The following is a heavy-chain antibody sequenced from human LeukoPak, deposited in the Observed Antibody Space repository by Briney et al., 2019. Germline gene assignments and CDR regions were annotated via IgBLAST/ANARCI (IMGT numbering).Heavy chain of an antibody. V-gene: IGHV3-66*02. Sequence: PGGSLRLSCAASGFTVSSNYRSWVRQAPGKGLEWVSVIYSGGSTYYADSVKGRFTISRDNSKNTLYLQMKSLRAEDTAVYYCARVKGQLGPHFDYWGQGSLVTVSS. J-gene: IGHJ4*02. CDR3: ARVKGQLGPHFDY. D-gene: IGHD6-6*01. CDR2: IYSGGST. CDR1: GFTVSSNY.